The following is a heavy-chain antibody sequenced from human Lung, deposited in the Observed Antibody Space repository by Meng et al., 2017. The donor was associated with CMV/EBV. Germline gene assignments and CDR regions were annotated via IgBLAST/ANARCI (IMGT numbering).Heavy chain of an antibody. Sequence: CAASGVNFAAYAMNWVRQAPGKGLEWVSGISANGGSTYYADSVKDRFTISRDNSKNTLYLEMGTLRAEDTAVYYCAKGFYNYDTGFDYWGQGTLVTVSS. V-gene: IGHV3-23*01. J-gene: IGHJ4*02. CDR2: ISANGGST. CDR1: GVNFAAYA. D-gene: IGHD3-16*01. CDR3: AKGFYNYDTGFDY.